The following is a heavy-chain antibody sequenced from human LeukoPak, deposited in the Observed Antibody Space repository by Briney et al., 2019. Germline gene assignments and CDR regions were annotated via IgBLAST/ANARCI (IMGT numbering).Heavy chain of an antibody. CDR3: ARGPPLFDP. V-gene: IGHV3-30-3*01. CDR1: GFTFSSYA. J-gene: IGHJ5*02. CDR2: ISYDGSNK. Sequence: GRSLRLSCAASGFTFSSYAMHWVRQAPGKGLEWVAVISYDGSNKYYADSVKGRFTISRDNSKNTLYLQMNSLRAEDTAVYYCARGPPLFDPWGQGTPVAVSS.